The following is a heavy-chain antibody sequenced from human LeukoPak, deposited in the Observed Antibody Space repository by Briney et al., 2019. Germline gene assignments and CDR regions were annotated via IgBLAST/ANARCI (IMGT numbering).Heavy chain of an antibody. CDR1: GGSISSGGYS. Sequence: PSETLSLTCTVSGGSISSGGYSWSWIRQPPGKGLEWIGYIYYSGSTSYSPSLKSRATISVDTSKNQFSLKLSSVTAADTAVYYCARLRDDISDYYYFDYWGQGALVTVSS. CDR3: ARLRDDISDYYYFDY. J-gene: IGHJ4*02. CDR2: IYYSGST. D-gene: IGHD3-22*01. V-gene: IGHV4-30-4*07.